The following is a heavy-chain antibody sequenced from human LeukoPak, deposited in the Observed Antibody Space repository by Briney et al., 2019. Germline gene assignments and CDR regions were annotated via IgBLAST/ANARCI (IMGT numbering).Heavy chain of an antibody. Sequence: TGGSLRHSCAASGFTFSSYSMNWVRQAPGKGLEWVSSISSSSSYIYYADSVKGRFTISRDNAKNSLYLQMNSLRAEDTAVYYCARELKSGYDDGDFGYWGQGTLVTVSS. CDR1: GFTFSSYS. D-gene: IGHD5-12*01. J-gene: IGHJ4*02. CDR3: ARELKSGYDDGDFGY. V-gene: IGHV3-21*01. CDR2: ISSSSSYI.